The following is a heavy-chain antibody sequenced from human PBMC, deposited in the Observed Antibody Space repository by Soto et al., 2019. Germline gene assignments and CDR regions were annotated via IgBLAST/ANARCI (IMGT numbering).Heavy chain of an antibody. CDR3: ARVICSGGSCYSLRGMDV. CDR1: GGTFSSYT. J-gene: IGHJ6*02. D-gene: IGHD2-15*01. CDR2: IIPILGIA. V-gene: IGHV1-69*02. Sequence: SVKVSCKASGGTFSSYTISWVRQAPGQGLEWMGRIIPILGIANYAQKFQGRVTITADKSTSTAYMELSSLRSEDTAVYYCARVICSGGSCYSLRGMDVWGQGTTVTVSS.